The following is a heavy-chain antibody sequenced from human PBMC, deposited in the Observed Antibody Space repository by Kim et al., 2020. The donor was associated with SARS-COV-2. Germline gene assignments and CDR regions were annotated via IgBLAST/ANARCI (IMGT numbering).Heavy chain of an antibody. J-gene: IGHJ3*02. CDR3: ARTRQWLVSGWAAFDI. V-gene: IGHV3-30*01. D-gene: IGHD6-19*01. Sequence: SVKGRFTISRDNSKNTLYLQMNSLRAEDTAVYYCARTRQWLVSGWAAFDIWGQGTMVTVSS.